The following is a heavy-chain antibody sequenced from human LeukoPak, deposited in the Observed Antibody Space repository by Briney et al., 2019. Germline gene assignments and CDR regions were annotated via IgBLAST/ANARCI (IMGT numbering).Heavy chain of an antibody. CDR2: IYPGDSDT. CDR3: ARHAIAAASNFDY. V-gene: IGHV5-51*01. J-gene: IGHJ4*02. Sequence: KPGESLKISCKGSGYSFTNYWIGWVRQVPGQGLGWMGIIYPGDSDTRYTPSFQGQVTISADKSTSTAYLQWSSLKASDTAMYYCARHAIAAASNFDYWGQGTLVTVSS. CDR1: GYSFTNYW. D-gene: IGHD6-13*01.